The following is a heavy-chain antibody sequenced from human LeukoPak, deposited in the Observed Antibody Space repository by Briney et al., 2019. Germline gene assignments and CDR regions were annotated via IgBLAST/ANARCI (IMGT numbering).Heavy chain of an antibody. J-gene: IGHJ4*02. CDR2: ISSSGSTI. CDR1: GFTFSDYY. Sequence: GGSLRLSCAASGFTFSDYYMSWIRQAPGKGLEWVSYISSSGSTIYYADSVKGRFTISRDNAKNSLYLQMNSLRAEDTAVYYCAREYSSGWYFRRTFDYWGPRTVVTVSS. D-gene: IGHD6-19*01. V-gene: IGHV3-11*01. CDR3: AREYSSGWYFRRTFDY.